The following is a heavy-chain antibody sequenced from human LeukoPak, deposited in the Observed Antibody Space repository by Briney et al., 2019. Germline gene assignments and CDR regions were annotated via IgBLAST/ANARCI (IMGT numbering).Heavy chain of an antibody. J-gene: IGHJ4*02. CDR2: IIPIFGTA. Sequence: SVKVSCKASGGTFSSYAISWVRQAPRQGLEWMGGIIPIFGTANYAQKFQGRVTITTDESTSTAYMELSSLRSEDTAVYYCASSHYYDSSGYYYPEGYWGQGTLVTVSS. CDR3: ASSHYYDSSGYYYPEGY. CDR1: GGTFSSYA. V-gene: IGHV1-69*05. D-gene: IGHD3-22*01.